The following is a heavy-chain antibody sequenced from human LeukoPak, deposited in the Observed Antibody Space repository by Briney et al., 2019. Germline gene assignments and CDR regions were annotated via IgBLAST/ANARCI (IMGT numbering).Heavy chain of an antibody. D-gene: IGHD1-26*01. V-gene: IGHV1-2*02. CDR1: GYTFTDYF. J-gene: IGHJ3*02. Sequence: ASVEVSCKASGYTFTDYFIHWVRQAPGQGLEWMGWIKPNSGDTKYAEKFQGRVTMTRDTSISTAYMELSRLISDDTAVYYCTRDWGPNSGNFHYDGFDIWGQGTMVTVSP. CDR3: TRDWGPNSGNFHYDGFDI. CDR2: IKPNSGDT.